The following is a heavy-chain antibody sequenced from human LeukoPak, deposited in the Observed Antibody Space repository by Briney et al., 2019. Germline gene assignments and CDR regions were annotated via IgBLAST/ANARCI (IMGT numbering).Heavy chain of an antibody. D-gene: IGHD3-10*01. CDR2: IRYDGSNK. Sequence: GGTLSLTCAASRFTFSSYGMHWVRQAQGKGLEWVAYIRYDGSNKYYADSVKGRFTISRDNSKNALYLQMNSLRAEDTAVYYCAKDSAMVRGVNFDYWGQGTLVTVSS. CDR1: RFTFSSYG. J-gene: IGHJ4*02. V-gene: IGHV3-30*02. CDR3: AKDSAMVRGVNFDY.